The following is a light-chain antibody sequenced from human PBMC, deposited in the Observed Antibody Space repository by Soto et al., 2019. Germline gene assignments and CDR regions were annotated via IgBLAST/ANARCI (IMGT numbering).Light chain of an antibody. J-gene: IGKJ2*01. V-gene: IGKV3-20*01. CDR2: GAS. CDR3: QQFDTSPYT. CDR1: QSVSRY. Sequence: VLTQSPGTLSLSPGERATLSCRAIQSVSRYLVWYQQKPGQAPRLLIYGASSRASGIPDRFSGSGSGTDFTLTINRLGTEDSAVYYCQQFDTSPYTFGQGTKLEIK.